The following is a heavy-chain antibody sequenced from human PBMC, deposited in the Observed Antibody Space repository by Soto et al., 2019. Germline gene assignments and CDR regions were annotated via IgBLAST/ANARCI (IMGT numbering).Heavy chain of an antibody. CDR3: ARPATAVADHCDL. J-gene: IGHJ5*02. V-gene: IGHV5-51*01. CDR1: GYTFTIYW. Sequence: GESLKISCQVSGYTFTIYWIGWVRQMPGKGLEWMGIIYPSDSDTRYSPSFQGQVTISADQSINTAYLQWDSLKASDTAIYYCARPATAVADHCDLCGQLNTVAVSS. D-gene: IGHD4-17*01. CDR2: IYPSDSDT.